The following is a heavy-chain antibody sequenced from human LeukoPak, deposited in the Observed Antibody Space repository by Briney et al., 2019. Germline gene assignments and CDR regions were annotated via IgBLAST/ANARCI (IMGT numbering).Heavy chain of an antibody. Sequence: ASVKVSCKTSGYTFTSYGVSWVRQAPGQGLEWMGWINPNSGGTNYAQKFQGRVTMTRDTSISTAYMELSRLRSDDTAVYYCARDPPIVVVVTTSTRGMDVWGQGTTVTVSS. CDR3: ARDPPIVVVVTTSTRGMDV. CDR1: GYTFTSYG. D-gene: IGHD3-22*01. CDR2: INPNSGGT. J-gene: IGHJ6*02. V-gene: IGHV1-2*02.